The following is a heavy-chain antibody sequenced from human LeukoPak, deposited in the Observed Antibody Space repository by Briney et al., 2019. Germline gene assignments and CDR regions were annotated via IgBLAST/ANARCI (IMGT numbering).Heavy chain of an antibody. V-gene: IGHV4-59*12. J-gene: IGHJ3*02. Sequence: SETLSLTCTVSGGSISSYYWSWIRQPPGKGLEWIGYIYYSGSTNYNPSLKSRVTISVDTSKNQFSLKLSSVTAADTAVYYCARVQRDYYDSSGYYSLDIWGQGTMVTVSS. CDR1: GGSISSYY. D-gene: IGHD3-22*01. CDR3: ARVQRDYYDSSGYYSLDI. CDR2: IYYSGST.